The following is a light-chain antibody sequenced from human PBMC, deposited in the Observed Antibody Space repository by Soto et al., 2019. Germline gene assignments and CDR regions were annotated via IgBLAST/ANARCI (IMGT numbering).Light chain of an antibody. CDR2: AAS. Sequence: AIQMTQSPSSLSASGGDRVTITCRASQGIRNALGWYQQKPGKAPKLLIYAASSLQSGVPSRFSGSGSGTDFTLTISSLQHEDFATYYCLQDYNYPLTFGQGTQLEIK. CDR3: LQDYNYPLT. J-gene: IGKJ2*01. V-gene: IGKV1-6*01. CDR1: QGIRNA.